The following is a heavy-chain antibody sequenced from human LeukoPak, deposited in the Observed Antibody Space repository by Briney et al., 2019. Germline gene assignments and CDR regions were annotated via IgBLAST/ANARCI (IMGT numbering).Heavy chain of an antibody. J-gene: IGHJ4*02. CDR1: GFTFSSYA. V-gene: IGHV3-23*01. CDR2: ISGSGRST. CDR3: AKEDGESTVTTRPPFDY. D-gene: IGHD4-17*01. Sequence: GGSLRLSCAASGFTFSSYAMSWVRQAPGKGLEWVSAISGSGRSTYYADSVKGRFTISRDNSKNTLYLQMNSLRAEDTAVYYCAKEDGESTVTTRPPFDYWGQGTLVTVSS.